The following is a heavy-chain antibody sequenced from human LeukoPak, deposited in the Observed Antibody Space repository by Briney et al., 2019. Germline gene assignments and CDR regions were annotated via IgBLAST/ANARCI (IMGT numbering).Heavy chain of an antibody. V-gene: IGHV3-74*01. D-gene: IGHD6-6*01. CDR1: RFTFSSYW. Sequence: GGSLRLSCAASRFTFSSYWMHWVRQAAGKGLMWVSRINTDGSSTSYADSVKGRFTISRDNAKNTLYLQMNSLRVEDTAVYYCARDTAGPKYSSSVFDPWGQGTLVTVSS. CDR2: INTDGSST. CDR3: ARDTAGPKYSSSVFDP. J-gene: IGHJ5*02.